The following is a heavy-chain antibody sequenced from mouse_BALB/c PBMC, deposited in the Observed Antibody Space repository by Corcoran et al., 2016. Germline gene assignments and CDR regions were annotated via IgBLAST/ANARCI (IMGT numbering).Heavy chain of an antibody. J-gene: IGHJ3*01. D-gene: IGHD2-1*01. Sequence: EVQLQQSGAELVKPGASVKLSCTASGFNIKDTYMHWVKQRPEQGLEWIGRIDPANGNTKYDPKFQGKATITADTSSNRAYLQLSSLTSEDTAVYYCARSMVTAYWGQGTLVTVSA. CDR3: ARSMVTAY. CDR1: GFNIKDTY. V-gene: IGHV14-3*02. CDR2: IDPANGNT.